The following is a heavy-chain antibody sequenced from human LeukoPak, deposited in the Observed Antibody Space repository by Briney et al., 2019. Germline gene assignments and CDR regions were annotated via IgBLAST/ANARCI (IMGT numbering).Heavy chain of an antibody. Sequence: GGSLRLSCAASGFTFSSYAMSWVRQAPGKGLEWVSAISGSGGSTYYADSVKGRFTISRDNSKNTLYLQMNSLRAEDTAVYYCAKDQGIAVGYYYYMDVWGKGTTVTVSS. CDR3: AKDQGIAVGYYYYMDV. V-gene: IGHV3-23*01. D-gene: IGHD6-19*01. CDR2: ISGSGGST. J-gene: IGHJ6*03. CDR1: GFTFSSYA.